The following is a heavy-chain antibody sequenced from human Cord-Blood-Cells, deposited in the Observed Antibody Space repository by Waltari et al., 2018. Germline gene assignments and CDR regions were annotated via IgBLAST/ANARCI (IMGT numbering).Heavy chain of an antibody. CDR1: GFPFSSYS. Sequence: EVQLVESGGGLVQPGGSLRLSCAASGFPFSSYSMTWVRQAPGKGLEWVSYISSSSSTIYYADSVKGRFAISRDNAKNSLYLQMNSLRDEDTAVYYCARDPSFSYYYDSSGYYYFDYWGQGTLVTVSS. CDR2: ISSSSSTI. D-gene: IGHD3-22*01. V-gene: IGHV3-48*02. J-gene: IGHJ4*02. CDR3: ARDPSFSYYYDSSGYYYFDY.